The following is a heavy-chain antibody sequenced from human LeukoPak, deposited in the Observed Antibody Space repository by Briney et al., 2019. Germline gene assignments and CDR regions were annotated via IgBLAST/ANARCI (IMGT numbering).Heavy chain of an antibody. V-gene: IGHV1-2*02. CDR2: INPNSGGT. CDR1: GYTFTDYY. Sequence: ASVKVSCKASGYTFTDYYVHWVRQAPGQGLEWMGWINPNSGGTNYAQKFQGRVTMTRDTSISTAYMELSRLRSDDTAVYYCARKGSGPTNWFDPWGQGTLVTVSS. J-gene: IGHJ5*02. CDR3: ARKGSGPTNWFDP.